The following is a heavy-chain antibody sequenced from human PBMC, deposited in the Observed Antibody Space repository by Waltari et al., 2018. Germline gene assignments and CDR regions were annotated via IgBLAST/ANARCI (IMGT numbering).Heavy chain of an antibody. Sequence: EVQLVESGGGLVQPGGSLKLSCAASGFSFSDSAMHWVRQASGKGLEWVGRIRSKDNSYATAYAESVKGRFTISRDDSKNTAYLQMNSLKTEDTALYYCTRPAYYYDSSFGWGQERWSPSPQ. CDR3: TRPAYYYDSSFG. CDR1: GFSFSDSA. CDR2: IRSKDNSYAT. V-gene: IGHV3-73*01. J-gene: IGHJ4*01. D-gene: IGHD3-22*01.